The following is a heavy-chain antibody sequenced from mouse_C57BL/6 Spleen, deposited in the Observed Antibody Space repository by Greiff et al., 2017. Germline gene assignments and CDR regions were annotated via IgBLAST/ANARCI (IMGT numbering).Heavy chain of an antibody. Sequence: QVQLKESGPELVKPGASVKISCKASGYAFSSSWMNWVKQRPGKGLEWIGRIYPGDGDTNYNGKFKGKATLTADKSSSTAYMQLSSLTSEDSAVYFCANYDPFAYWGQGTLVTVSA. CDR1: GYAFSSSW. CDR3: ANYDPFAY. D-gene: IGHD2-3*01. V-gene: IGHV1-82*01. J-gene: IGHJ3*01. CDR2: IYPGDGDT.